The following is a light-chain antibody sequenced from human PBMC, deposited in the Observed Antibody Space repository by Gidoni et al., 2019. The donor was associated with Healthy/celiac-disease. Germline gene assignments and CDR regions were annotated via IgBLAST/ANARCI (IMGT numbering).Light chain of an antibody. CDR2: GAS. CDR3: QKYNNWPPGT. Sequence: EIVMTQSPATLSVSPGERATLSCRASQSVSSNLAWYQQKTGQAPRLLIYGASTRATGIPAKFSGSVSGTVFTLTISSLQSEDIAVYYCQKYNNWPPGTFGQGTKVEIK. CDR1: QSVSSN. V-gene: IGKV3-15*01. J-gene: IGKJ1*01.